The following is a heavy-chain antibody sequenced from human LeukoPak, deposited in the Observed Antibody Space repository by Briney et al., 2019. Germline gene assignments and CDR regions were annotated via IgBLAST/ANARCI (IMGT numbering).Heavy chain of an antibody. CDR3: ARGPRDAYIQIFDY. Sequence: ASVKVSCKASGGTFSSYAISWVRQAPGQGLEWMGGIIPIFGTANYAQKFQGRVTITADESTSTAYMELSSLRSEDTAVYYCARGPRDAYIQIFDYGGQGPLVTVSS. CDR1: GGTFSSYA. D-gene: IGHD5-24*01. J-gene: IGHJ4*02. CDR2: IIPIFGTA. V-gene: IGHV1-69*13.